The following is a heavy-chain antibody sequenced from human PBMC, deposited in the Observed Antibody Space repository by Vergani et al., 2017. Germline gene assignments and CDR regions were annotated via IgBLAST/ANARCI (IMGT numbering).Heavy chain of an antibody. Sequence: EVQLMESGGGLVQRGGSLRLSCSASGFSFNSYWMHWVRQVPGKGLLWVSRIKSDGSITAYADSVKGRFTISRDNAQNTLYLQMNSLRVEDTGVYYCARARCIETCYMSNWLDSWGQGTLVTVSS. CDR1: GFSFNSYW. J-gene: IGHJ5*01. CDR2: IKSDGSIT. V-gene: IGHV3-74*03. CDR3: ARARCIETCYMSNWLDS. D-gene: IGHD3-9*01.